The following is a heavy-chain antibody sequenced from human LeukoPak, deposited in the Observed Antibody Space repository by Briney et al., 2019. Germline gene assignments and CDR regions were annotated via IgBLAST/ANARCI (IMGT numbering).Heavy chain of an antibody. CDR2: IKSKTDGGTT. Sequence: GGSLRLSCAASGFTFSNAWMNWVRQAPGKGLEWVGRIKSKTDGGTTDYAAPVKGRFTISRDDSKNTLYLQMNSLKTEDTAVYCCTTSRITMIVVVENDYWAREPWSPSPQ. CDR3: TTSRITMIVVVENDY. J-gene: IGHJ4*02. D-gene: IGHD3-22*01. CDR1: GFTFSNAW. V-gene: IGHV3-15*07.